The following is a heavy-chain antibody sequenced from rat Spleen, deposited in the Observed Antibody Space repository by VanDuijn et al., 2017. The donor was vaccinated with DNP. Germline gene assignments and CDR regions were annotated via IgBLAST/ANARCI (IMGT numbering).Heavy chain of an antibody. D-gene: IGHD1-6*01. CDR1: GFTFSGFY. Sequence: EVQLVESGGGLVQPGRSLKLSCAASGFTFSGFYMAWVRQAPTKGLEWVASISYVGETTYYRVSVKDRFTISRDNAKSSLYLQMDSLRSEDTATYYCARRKNYGLSYYFDYWGQGVMVTVSS. J-gene: IGHJ2*01. CDR3: ARRKNYGLSYYFDY. V-gene: IGHV5-20*01. CDR2: ISYVGETT.